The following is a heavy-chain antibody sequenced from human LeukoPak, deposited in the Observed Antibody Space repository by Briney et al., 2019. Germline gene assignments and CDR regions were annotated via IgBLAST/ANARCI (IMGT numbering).Heavy chain of an antibody. CDR3: ARGQSKPSYSSNWYTIDY. D-gene: IGHD6-13*01. J-gene: IGHJ4*02. V-gene: IGHV1-69*01. Sequence: SVKVSCKASGGTFSSYAISWVRQAPGQGLEWMGGIIPIFGTANYAQKFQGRVTITADESTSTAYMELSSLRSEDTAVYYCARGQSKPSYSSNWYTIDYWGQGTLVTVSS. CDR2: IIPIFGTA. CDR1: GGTFSSYA.